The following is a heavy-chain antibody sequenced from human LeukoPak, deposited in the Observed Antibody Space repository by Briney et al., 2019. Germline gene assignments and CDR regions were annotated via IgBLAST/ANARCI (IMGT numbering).Heavy chain of an antibody. Sequence: PGGSLRLSCAASGFTFSSYGMHRVRQDPGKGLEWVAVIWYDGSNKYYADSVKGRFTISRDNSKNTLYLQMNSLRAEDTAVYYCAKEGSSSGSYYLYYYYYMDVWGKGTTVTVSS. V-gene: IGHV3-33*06. D-gene: IGHD3-10*01. CDR1: GFTFSSYG. CDR3: AKEGSSSGSYYLYYYYYMDV. J-gene: IGHJ6*03. CDR2: IWYDGSNK.